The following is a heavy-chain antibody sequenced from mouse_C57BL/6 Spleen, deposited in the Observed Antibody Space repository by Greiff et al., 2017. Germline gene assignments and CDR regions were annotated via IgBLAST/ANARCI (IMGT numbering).Heavy chain of an antibody. V-gene: IGHV5-4*01. CDR2: ISAGGSYT. J-gene: IGHJ2*01. CDR1: GFTFSSYA. Sequence: EVLLVESGGGLVKPGGSLKLSCAASGFTFSSYAMSWVRQTPEKRLEWVATISAGGSYTYYPDNVKGRFTISRDNAKNNLYLQMSHLKSEDTAMYYCAREDPHYYGNNAFDYWGQGTTLTVSA. D-gene: IGHD1-1*01. CDR3: AREDPHYYGNNAFDY.